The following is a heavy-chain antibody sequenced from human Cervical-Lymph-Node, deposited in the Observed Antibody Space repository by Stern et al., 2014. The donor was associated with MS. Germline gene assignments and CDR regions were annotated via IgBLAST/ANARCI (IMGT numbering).Heavy chain of an antibody. V-gene: IGHV1-2*02. D-gene: IGHD1-26*01. Sequence: VQLVESGAEVKKPGASVKVSCKSSGYSFTAYFIHWVRQAPGQGLEWMGWISTDTGGANYAQRFQGRVTMTRDTSISTTYMERSRLRSGDTAVYYCARDRGSHSDYWGQGTLVTVSS. CDR1: GYSFTAYF. CDR3: ARDRGSHSDY. J-gene: IGHJ4*02. CDR2: ISTDTGGA.